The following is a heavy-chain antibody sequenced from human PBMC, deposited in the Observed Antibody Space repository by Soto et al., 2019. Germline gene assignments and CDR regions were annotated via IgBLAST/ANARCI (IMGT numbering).Heavy chain of an antibody. CDR1: GLTFSTSV. Sequence: QVQLVESGGGVVQPGGSLRLSCAASGLTFSTSVMHWFRQAPGKGLEWMAIISYGGVNKYYADSVKGRFTISRDISESTLYLQMNSLRTEDTAVYYCAREEFEDGRGHFDYWGQGTLVSVSS. CDR3: AREEFEDGRGHFDY. CDR2: ISYGGVNK. V-gene: IGHV3-30-3*01. D-gene: IGHD3-22*01. J-gene: IGHJ4*02.